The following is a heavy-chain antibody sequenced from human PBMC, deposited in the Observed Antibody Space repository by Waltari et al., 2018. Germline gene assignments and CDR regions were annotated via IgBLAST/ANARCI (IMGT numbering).Heavy chain of an antibody. CDR3: ATLYSLITFGGVIEDCV. J-gene: IGHJ6*04. CDR1: GGSISSSSYY. D-gene: IGHD3-16*02. V-gene: IGHV1-69-2*01. Sequence: LQLQESGPGLVKPSETLSLTCTVSGGSISSSSYYWGWIRQPPGKGLEWMGRVDPEDGETIYAEKFQGRVTITADTSTDTAYMELSSLRSEDTAVYYCATLYSLITFGGVIEDCVWGKGTTVTVSS. CDR2: VDPEDGET.